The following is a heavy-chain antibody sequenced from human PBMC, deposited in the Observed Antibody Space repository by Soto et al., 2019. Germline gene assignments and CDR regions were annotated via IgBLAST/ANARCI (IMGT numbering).Heavy chain of an antibody. J-gene: IGHJ6*02. CDR2: TYYRSKWYN. CDR1: GDSVSSNSAA. Sequence: SQTLSLTCAISGDSVSSNSAAWNWIRKSPSRGLEWLGRTYYRSKWYNDYAVSVTGRITIKPNTPKNQFSLQLNSVTPEDTAVYYCARELELLSGSRYYYYGMDVWGQGTTVIVSS. V-gene: IGHV6-1*01. D-gene: IGHD1-7*01. CDR3: ARELELLSGSRYYYYGMDV.